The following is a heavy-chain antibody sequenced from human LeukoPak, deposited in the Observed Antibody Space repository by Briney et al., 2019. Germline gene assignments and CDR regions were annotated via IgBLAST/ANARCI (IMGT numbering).Heavy chain of an antibody. CDR2: INHSGST. D-gene: IGHD3-10*01. CDR3: ARCPLWFGELRDYFDY. CDR1: GGSFSGYY. V-gene: IGHV4-34*01. Sequence: PSGTLSLTCAVYGGSFSGYYWSWIRQPPGKGLEWIGEINHSGSTNYNPSLKSRVTISVDTSKNQFSLKLSSVTAADTAVYYCARCPLWFGELRDYFDYWGQGTLVTVSS. J-gene: IGHJ4*02.